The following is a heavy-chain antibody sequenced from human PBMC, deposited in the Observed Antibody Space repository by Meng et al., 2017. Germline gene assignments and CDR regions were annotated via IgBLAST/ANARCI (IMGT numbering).Heavy chain of an antibody. CDR2: INHSGST. Sequence: VQLQQGGAGLFKPSETLSLPCAVYGGSFSGYYWSWIRQPPGKGLEWIGEINHSGSTNYNPSLKSRVTISVDTSKNQFSLKLSSVTAADTAVYYCARVGKVVTAPLTYWGQGTLVTVSS. J-gene: IGHJ4*02. D-gene: IGHD2-21*02. CDR1: GGSFSGYY. CDR3: ARVGKVVTAPLTY. V-gene: IGHV4-34*01.